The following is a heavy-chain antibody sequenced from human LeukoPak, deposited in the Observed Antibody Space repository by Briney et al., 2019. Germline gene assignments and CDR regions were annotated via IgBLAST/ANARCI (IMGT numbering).Heavy chain of an antibody. J-gene: IGHJ5*02. D-gene: IGHD3-3*01. Sequence: SETLSLTCTVSGYSISSGYYWGWIRQPPGKGLGWIGSIFLSGSTYYNPSRKSRVTISVDTSKNQFSLKLSSVTAADTAVYYCAGSDYYPPYYWFDPWGPGTLVTVSS. CDR1: GYSISSGYY. V-gene: IGHV4-38-2*02. CDR2: IFLSGST. CDR3: AGSDYYPPYYWFDP.